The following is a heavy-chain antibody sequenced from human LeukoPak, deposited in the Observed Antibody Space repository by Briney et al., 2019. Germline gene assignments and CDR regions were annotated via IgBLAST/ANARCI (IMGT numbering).Heavy chain of an antibody. V-gene: IGHV4-34*01. J-gene: IGHJ4*02. Sequence: SETLSLTCAVYGGSFSGYYWSWIRQPPGKGLEWIGEINHSGSTNYNPSLKSRATISVDTSKNQFSLKLSSVTAADTAVYYCARGEYSYGYYFDYWGQGTLVTVSS. CDR3: ARGEYSYGYYFDY. CDR1: GGSFSGYY. CDR2: INHSGST. D-gene: IGHD5-18*01.